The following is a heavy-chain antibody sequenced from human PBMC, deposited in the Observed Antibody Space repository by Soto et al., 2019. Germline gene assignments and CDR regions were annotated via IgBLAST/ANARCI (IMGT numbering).Heavy chain of an antibody. CDR2: IYSDGRT. D-gene: IGHD3-22*01. CDR1: GFSVSSDY. J-gene: IGHJ4*02. Sequence: GGSLRLSCAASGFSVSSDYFTWVRQAPGKGLEWVSVIYSDGRTFYGESVKGRFSMSRDTSENTLYLQMNTLRADDTAVYYCARGLRRGYSHNSGYFYIDYWGQGNMVTVSS. CDR3: ARGLRRGYSHNSGYFYIDY. V-gene: IGHV3-53*01.